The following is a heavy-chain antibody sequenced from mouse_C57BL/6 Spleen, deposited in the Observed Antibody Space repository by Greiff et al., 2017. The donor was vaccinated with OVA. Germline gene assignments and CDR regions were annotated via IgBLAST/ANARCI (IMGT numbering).Heavy chain of an antibody. V-gene: IGHV1-26*01. CDR3: ARYIDY. CDR2: FNPTHGGT. Sequence: VQLQQSGPELVKPGASVTISCKASGYTFTDYYMNWVKQSHGKSLEWIGDFNPTHGGTTYTQTFKGKAKLTVDKSSSPAYMELRSLTSEDSAVYYGARYIDYWGQGTTLTVSS. CDR1: GYTFTDYY. J-gene: IGHJ2*01.